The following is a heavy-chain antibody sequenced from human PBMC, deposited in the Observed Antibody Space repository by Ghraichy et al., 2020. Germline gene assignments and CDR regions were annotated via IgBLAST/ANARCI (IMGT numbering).Heavy chain of an antibody. CDR2: ISSSGNII. V-gene: IGHV3-48*03. D-gene: IGHD1-26*01. CDR3: ARDPRLGGVSAFDI. J-gene: IGHJ3*02. Sequence: GGSLRLSCAGSGFTFSSYEMNWVRQDPGKGLEWVSYISSSGNIIYYADSVKGRFTIFRDNAKNSLYLQMNSLRAEDTALYYCARDPRLGGVSAFDIWGQGTMVTVSS. CDR1: GFTFSSYE.